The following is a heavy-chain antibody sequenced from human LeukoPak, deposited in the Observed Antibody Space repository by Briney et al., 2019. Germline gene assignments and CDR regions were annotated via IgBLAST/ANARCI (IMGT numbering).Heavy chain of an antibody. Sequence: SETLSLTCSASGASISNYYWNWIRQPAAKGLEWIGRIYTSGSTNYNPSLKSRVTMSVDTSNNQFSLKLISVTAADTAVYYCARDRGLGWFDPWGQGTLVTVSS. CDR3: ARDRGLGWFDP. CDR2: IYTSGST. D-gene: IGHD3-10*01. V-gene: IGHV4-4*07. CDR1: GASISNYY. J-gene: IGHJ5*02.